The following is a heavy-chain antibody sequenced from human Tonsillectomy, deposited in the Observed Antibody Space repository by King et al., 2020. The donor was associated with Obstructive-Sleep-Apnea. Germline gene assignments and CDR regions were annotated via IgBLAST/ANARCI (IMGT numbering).Heavy chain of an antibody. CDR2: IYHSGST. J-gene: IGHJ5*01. CDR3: ARTYDTSVYFDW. CDR1: GDSISSSNW. D-gene: IGHD3-22*01. V-gene: IGHV4-4*02. Sequence: QLQESGPGLVKPSGTLSLTCAVSGDSISSSNWWSWVRQPPGKGLEWIGEIYHSGSTHYNPSLESRVTISVDKSKNQFSLRLTSVTAADTAVYYCARTYDTSVYFDWWGQGTLVTVSS.